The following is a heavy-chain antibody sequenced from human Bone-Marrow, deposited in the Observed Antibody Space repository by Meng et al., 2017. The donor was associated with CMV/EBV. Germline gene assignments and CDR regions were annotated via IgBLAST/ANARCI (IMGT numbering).Heavy chain of an antibody. CDR3: AREFVVVPAARSRLGY. V-gene: IGHV1-2*02. Sequence: SGYTFTGYYMHWVRQAPGQGLEWMGWIKPNSGGTNYEQKFRGRVTMTRDTSISTAYMELSRLRSDDTAVYYCAREFVVVPAARSRLGYWGQGTLVTVSS. J-gene: IGHJ4*02. CDR1: GYTFTGYY. CDR2: IKPNSGGT. D-gene: IGHD2-2*01.